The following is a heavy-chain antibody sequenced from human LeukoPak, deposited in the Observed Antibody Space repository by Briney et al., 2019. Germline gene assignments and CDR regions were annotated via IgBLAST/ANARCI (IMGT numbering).Heavy chain of an antibody. V-gene: IGHV1-18*01. CDR2: ISPYNGNT. J-gene: IGHJ4*02. Sequence: ASVKVSCKTSGYTFTSYGIGWVRQAPGQGLEWMAWISPYNGNTNYAQKLQGRVTVTTDTSTTTVYMELRSLRSDDTATYYCTRDRSASGSQNYWGQGTLVTVSS. D-gene: IGHD1-26*01. CDR3: TRDRSASGSQNY. CDR1: GYTFTSYG.